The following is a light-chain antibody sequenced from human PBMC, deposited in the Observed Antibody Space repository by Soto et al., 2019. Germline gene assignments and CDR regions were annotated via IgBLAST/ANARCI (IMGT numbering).Light chain of an antibody. J-gene: IGKJ1*01. CDR2: DAS. Sequence: AIRMTQSPSSFSASTGGRVTITCRASQGISSYLAWYQQKPGKAPKLLIYDASSLESGVPSRFSGSGSGTEFTLTISSLQPDDFATYYCQHYNSYSEAFGQGTKV. CDR1: QGISSY. CDR3: QHYNSYSEA. V-gene: IGKV1-8*01.